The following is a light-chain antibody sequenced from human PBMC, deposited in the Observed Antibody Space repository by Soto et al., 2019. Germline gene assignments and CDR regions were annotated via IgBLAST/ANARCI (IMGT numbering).Light chain of an antibody. CDR2: QDS. Sequence: SYELTQPTSVSVSPGQTASITCSGAKLGDKYACWYQQKPRQSPVLVIYQDSKRPSGIPERFSGSNSGNTATLTISGTQAMDEADYYCQAWDSSTYVVFGGGTKLTVL. CDR3: QAWDSSTYVV. CDR1: KLGDKY. J-gene: IGLJ2*01. V-gene: IGLV3-1*01.